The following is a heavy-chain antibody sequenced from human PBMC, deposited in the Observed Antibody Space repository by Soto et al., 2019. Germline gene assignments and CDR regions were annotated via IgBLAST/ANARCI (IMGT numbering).Heavy chain of an antibody. J-gene: IGHJ3*02. CDR3: WGYSRPSGAFEI. V-gene: IGHV1-46*01. CDR2: INPSGGST. CDR1: GYTFTSYY. Sequence: ASVKVSCKASGYTFTSYYMHWVRQAPGQGLEWMGIINPSGGSTSYAQKFQGRVTMTRDTSTSTVYMELSSLRSEDTAVYYCWGYSRPSGAFEIWGQGTMVTVSS. D-gene: IGHD2-21*01.